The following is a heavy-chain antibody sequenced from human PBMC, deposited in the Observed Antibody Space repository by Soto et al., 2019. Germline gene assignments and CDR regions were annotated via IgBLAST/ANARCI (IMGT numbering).Heavy chain of an antibody. Sequence: PSETLSLTCTVSSGSINSGNWWSWVRQPPGKGLEWIGEIYHIGTTNYNPSLKSRVTISVDKSKNQFSLNLTSMTAADTAVYYCARVLEANNWFDPWGQGTLVTVSS. CDR3: ARVLEANNWFDP. V-gene: IGHV4-4*02. CDR2: IYHIGTT. J-gene: IGHJ5*02. CDR1: SGSINSGNW.